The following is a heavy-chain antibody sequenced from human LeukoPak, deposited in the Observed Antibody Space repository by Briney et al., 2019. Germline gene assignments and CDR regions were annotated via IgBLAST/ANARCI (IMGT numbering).Heavy chain of an antibody. CDR1: GFTFSSSD. Sequence: GRSLRLSCAASGFTFSSSDMHWVRRAPGKGLEWVALISYDGSNKYYADSVKGRFTISRDNSKNTLYLQMNSLRGEDTAVYYCAKAFGAEEGVDYWGQGTLVTVSS. CDR3: AKAFGAEEGVDY. J-gene: IGHJ4*02. V-gene: IGHV3-30*18. CDR2: ISYDGSNK. D-gene: IGHD3-10*01.